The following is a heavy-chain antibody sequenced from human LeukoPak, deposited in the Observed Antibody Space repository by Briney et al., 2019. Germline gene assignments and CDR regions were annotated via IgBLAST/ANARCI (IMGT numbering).Heavy chain of an antibody. CDR2: IYHTGST. D-gene: IGHD4-11*01. V-gene: IGHV4-30-2*01. J-gene: IGHJ4*02. Sequence: PSQTLSLTCAVSGDSISSENFSWSWIRQPPGKGLEWIGYIYHTGSTNYNPSLKSRVTISLDRSQNQFSLKLTSVTAADTAVYFCARGGNYENYFDYRGQGTLVIVSS. CDR1: GDSISSENFS. CDR3: ARGGNYENYFDY.